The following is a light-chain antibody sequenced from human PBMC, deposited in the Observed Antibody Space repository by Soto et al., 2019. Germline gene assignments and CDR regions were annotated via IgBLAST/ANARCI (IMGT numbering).Light chain of an antibody. CDR2: SNY. V-gene: IGLV1-44*01. CDR3: SAWDASLNGYV. Sequence: QSVLTQPPSASGTPGQRLTISCSGSSSNIGSKTVNWYQQLPGTAPKLLIYSNYQRPSGVPDRFSGSKSGTSASLAISGLQSEDEADYYCSAWDASLNGYVFGTGTKXTXL. J-gene: IGLJ1*01. CDR1: SSNIGSKT.